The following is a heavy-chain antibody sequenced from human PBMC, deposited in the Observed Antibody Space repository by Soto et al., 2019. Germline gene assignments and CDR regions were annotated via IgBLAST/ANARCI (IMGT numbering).Heavy chain of an antibody. CDR1: GGSFSGYY. V-gene: IGHV4-34*01. J-gene: IGHJ6*03. CDR3: ARGSRLNYDFWSGYPSIYYYYMDV. Sequence: PSETLSLTCAVYGGSFSGYYWSWIRQPPGKGLEWIGEINHSGSTNYNPSLKSRVTISVDTSKNQFSLKLSSVTAADTAVYYCARGSRLNYDFWSGYPSIYYYYMDVWGKGTTVTVSS. D-gene: IGHD3-3*01. CDR2: INHSGST.